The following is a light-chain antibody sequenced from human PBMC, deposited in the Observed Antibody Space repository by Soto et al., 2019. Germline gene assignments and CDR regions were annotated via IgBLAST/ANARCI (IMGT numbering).Light chain of an antibody. CDR1: NGDVGSYNL. J-gene: IGLJ3*02. V-gene: IGLV2-14*01. Sequence: QSALTQPASVSGSPGQSITIACTGTNGDVGSYNLVSWYQQRPGEAPKLIISEVRNRPSGISYRFTGSKSGNTASLTISGLQAEDEADYYCSSYTTTSTLVFGGGTKLTVL. CDR2: EVR. CDR3: SSYTTTSTLV.